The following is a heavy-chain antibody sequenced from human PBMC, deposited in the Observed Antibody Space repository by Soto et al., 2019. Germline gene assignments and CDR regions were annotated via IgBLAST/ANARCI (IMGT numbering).Heavy chain of an antibody. Sequence: GESLKISCKGSGYSFTSYWITWVRQMPGKGLEWMGRIDPSDSYTNYSPSFQGHVTISADKSITTAYLQWSSLKASDTAMYYCARSHSYGAYDVFAIWGQGTMVTVSS. V-gene: IGHV5-10-1*01. J-gene: IGHJ3*02. CDR2: IDPSDSYT. D-gene: IGHD5-18*01. CDR3: ARSHSYGAYDVFAI. CDR1: GYSFTSYW.